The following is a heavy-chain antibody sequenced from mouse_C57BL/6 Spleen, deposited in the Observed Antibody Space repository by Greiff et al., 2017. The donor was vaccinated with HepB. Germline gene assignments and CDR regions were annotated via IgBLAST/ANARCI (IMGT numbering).Heavy chain of an antibody. Sequence: VKLVESGAELARPGASVKLSCKASGYTFTSYGISWVKQRTGQGLEWIGEIYPRSGNTYYNEKFKGKATLTADKSSSTAYMELRSRTSEDSAVYVCARLGTMITTGYFDVWGTGTTVTVSS. CDR2: IYPRSGNT. J-gene: IGHJ1*03. CDR1: GYTFTSYG. CDR3: ARLGTMITTGYFDV. D-gene: IGHD2-4*01. V-gene: IGHV1-81*01.